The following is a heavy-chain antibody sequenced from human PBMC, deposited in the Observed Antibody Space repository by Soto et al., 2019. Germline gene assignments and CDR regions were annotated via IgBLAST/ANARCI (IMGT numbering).Heavy chain of an antibody. CDR1: GGSISSGGYY. CDR3: ARVRTYYDYVWGSYRLGDFDP. V-gene: IGHV4-31*03. CDR2: MYYSGST. J-gene: IGHJ5*02. D-gene: IGHD3-16*02. Sequence: SETLSLTCTVSGGSISSGGYYWSWIRQHPGKGLEWIGYMYYSGSTYYNPSLKSRITISVDTSKKKFSLKLSSVTAADTAVYYCARVRTYYDYVWGSYRLGDFDPWGQGTLVTVSS.